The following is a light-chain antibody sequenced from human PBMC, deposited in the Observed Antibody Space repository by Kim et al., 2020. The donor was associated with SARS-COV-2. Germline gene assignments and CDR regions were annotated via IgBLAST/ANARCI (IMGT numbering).Light chain of an antibody. Sequence: VSPGQTSRITCSGDALPKQYAYWYQQKPGQAPVLVIYKDSERPSGIPERFSGSSSGTTVTLTISGVQAEDEADYYCQSADSSGTYVFGTGTKVTVL. CDR2: KDS. CDR1: ALPKQY. CDR3: QSADSSGTYV. V-gene: IGLV3-25*03. J-gene: IGLJ1*01.